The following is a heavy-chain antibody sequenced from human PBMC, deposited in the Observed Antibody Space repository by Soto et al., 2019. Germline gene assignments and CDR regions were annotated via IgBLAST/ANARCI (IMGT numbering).Heavy chain of an antibody. CDR1: GFSLSTSGVG. J-gene: IGHJ4*02. CDR2: IYWDDDK. CDR3: AHRRVHGDGVY. V-gene: IGHV2-5*02. Sequence: QITLKESGPTLVKPTQTLTLTCTFSGFSLSTSGVGVGWIRQPPGKALEWLALIYWDDDKRYSPSLKSRLTITKETSKNQVVLTMTNMDPVDTATDYCAHRRVHGDGVYWVQGPLVTVSS. D-gene: IGHD3-10*01.